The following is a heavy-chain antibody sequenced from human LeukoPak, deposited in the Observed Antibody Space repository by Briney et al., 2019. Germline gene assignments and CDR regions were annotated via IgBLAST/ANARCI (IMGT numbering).Heavy chain of an antibody. D-gene: IGHD1-26*01. Sequence: GGSLRLSCAASRFSFSSYGMHWVRQAPGKGLEWVAYLQYDRTNVQYADSVRGRFTISRDNSKNILYLQMNSLRAEDTAVYYCAREGTWSYYYDYWGQGTLVTVSS. J-gene: IGHJ4*02. CDR3: AREGTWSYYYDY. CDR2: LQYDRTNV. V-gene: IGHV3-30*02. CDR1: RFSFSSYG.